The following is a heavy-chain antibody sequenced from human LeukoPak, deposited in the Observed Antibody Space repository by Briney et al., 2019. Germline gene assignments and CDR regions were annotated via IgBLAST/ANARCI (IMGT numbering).Heavy chain of an antibody. CDR3: ARNEPFDY. CDR2: INPNSGGT. D-gene: IGHD1-14*01. Sequence: ASVEVSCKASGYTFTGYYMHWVRQAPGQGLEWMGWINPNSGGTNYAQKFQGRVTMTRDTSISTAHMELSSLTSDDTAMYYCARNEPFDYWGQGTLVTVSS. V-gene: IGHV1-2*02. J-gene: IGHJ4*02. CDR1: GYTFTGYY.